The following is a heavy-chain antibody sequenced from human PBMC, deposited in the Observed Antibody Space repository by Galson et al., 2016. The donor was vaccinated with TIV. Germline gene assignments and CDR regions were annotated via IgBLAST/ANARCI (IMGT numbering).Heavy chain of an antibody. D-gene: IGHD2-21*02. CDR2: INPSGGGT. V-gene: IGHV1-46*01. CDR3: ARSQSCGGDCYYFDY. Sequence: VKVSCKAFGYTVTTYYIHWVRQGPGQGLEWMGIINPSGGGTTYAQNFQGRITMTRDTSTGTVYMALSSLRSEDTAVYYCARSQSCGGDCYYFDYWGRGTLVTVSS. CDR1: GYTVTTYY. J-gene: IGHJ4*02.